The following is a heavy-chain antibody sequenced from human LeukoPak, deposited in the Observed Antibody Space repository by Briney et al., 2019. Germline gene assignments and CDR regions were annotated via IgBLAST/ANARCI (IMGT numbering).Heavy chain of an antibody. CDR3: AREGSQGSGSYFGY. J-gene: IGHJ4*02. D-gene: IGHD3-10*01. CDR2: IYRDGGT. CDR1: GFTVSSNY. V-gene: IGHV3-66*01. Sequence: SGGSLRLSCAASGFTVSSNYMSWVRQAPGKGLEWVSVIYRDGGTYNADSVKGRFTISRDNSKNTLYLQMNSLRAEDTAVYYCAREGSQGSGSYFGYWGQGTLVTVSS.